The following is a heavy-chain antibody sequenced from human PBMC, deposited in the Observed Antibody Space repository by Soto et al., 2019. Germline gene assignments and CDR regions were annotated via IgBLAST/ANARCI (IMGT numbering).Heavy chain of an antibody. V-gene: IGHV5-10-1*01. CDR3: ARHPGGAAAKDGMDV. CDR1: GYSFTSYW. J-gene: IGHJ6*02. D-gene: IGHD6-13*01. Sequence: GESLKISCKGSGYSFTSYWISCVRQMPGKGLEWMGMIDPSDSYTNYSPSFQGHVTISADKSISTAYLQWSSLKAADTAMYYCARHPGGAAAKDGMDVWAQGTTVTASS. CDR2: IDPSDSYT.